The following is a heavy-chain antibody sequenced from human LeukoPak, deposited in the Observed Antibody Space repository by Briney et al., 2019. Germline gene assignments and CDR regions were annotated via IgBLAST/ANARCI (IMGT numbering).Heavy chain of an antibody. CDR3: ARDGFWSGYPNWFDP. D-gene: IGHD3-3*01. CDR2: INAGNGNT. J-gene: IGHJ5*02. CDR1: GYTFTSYA. Sequence: ASVKVSCKASGYTFTSYAMHWVRQAPGQRLEWMGWINAGNGNTKYSRKFQGRVTITRDTSASTAYMELSSLRSEDTAVYYCARDGFWSGYPNWFDPWGQGTLVTVSS. V-gene: IGHV1-3*01.